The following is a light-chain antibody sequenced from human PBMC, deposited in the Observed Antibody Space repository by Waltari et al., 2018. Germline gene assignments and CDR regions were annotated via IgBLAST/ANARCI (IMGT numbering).Light chain of an antibody. CDR3: QCYDSSLSGSV. CDR2: GNT. J-gene: IGLJ3*02. V-gene: IGLV1-40*01. Sequence: QSVLTQPPSVSGAPGQRVTISRTGSSSNIRAGYAVHWYQQLPGTAPKLLIYGNTNRPSGVPDRFSGSKSGTSASLAITGLQAEDEADYYCQCYDSSLSGSVFGGGTKLTVL. CDR1: SSNIRAGYA.